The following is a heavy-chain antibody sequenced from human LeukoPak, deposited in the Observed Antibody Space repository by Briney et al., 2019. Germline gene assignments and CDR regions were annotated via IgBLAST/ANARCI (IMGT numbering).Heavy chain of an antibody. CDR3: ARGRDYFDY. J-gene: IGHJ4*02. CDR2: INHGGGT. CDR1: GGSFSGSY. V-gene: IGHV4-34*01. Sequence: NPSETLSLTCAVYGGSFSGSYWSWIRQPPGKGLEWIGEINHGGGTSYNPSFKSRVTISVDTSKNQFSLKLSSVTAADTAVYYCARGRDYFDYWGQGTLVTVSS.